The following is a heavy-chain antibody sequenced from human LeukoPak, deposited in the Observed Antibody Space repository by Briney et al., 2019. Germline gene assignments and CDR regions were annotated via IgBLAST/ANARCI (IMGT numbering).Heavy chain of an antibody. CDR1: GGSISSYY. V-gene: IGHV4-59*01. Sequence: SETLSLTCTVSGGSISSYYWSWIRQPPGKGLEWIGYIYYSGSTNYNPSLKSRVIISVDTSKNQFSLKLSSVTAADTAVYYCARVGIAARRIWFDPWGQGTLVTVSS. J-gene: IGHJ5*02. D-gene: IGHD6-6*01. CDR2: IYYSGST. CDR3: ARVGIAARRIWFDP.